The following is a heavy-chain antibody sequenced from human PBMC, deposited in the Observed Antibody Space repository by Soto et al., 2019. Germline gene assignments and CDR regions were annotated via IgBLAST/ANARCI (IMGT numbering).Heavy chain of an antibody. CDR1: GGSISSGDYY. Sequence: SETLSLTCTVSGGSISSGDYYWSWIRQPPGKGLEWIGYIYYSGSTYYIKSLKSRVTISVDASKNQFSLKQSSVTAEETDVYNCASKGEVYYDFWSGYYAEYYYGMDVWGQGTTVT. D-gene: IGHD3-3*01. V-gene: IGHV4-30-4*01. J-gene: IGHJ6*02. CDR2: IYYSGST. CDR3: ASKGEVYYDFWSGYYAEYYYGMDV.